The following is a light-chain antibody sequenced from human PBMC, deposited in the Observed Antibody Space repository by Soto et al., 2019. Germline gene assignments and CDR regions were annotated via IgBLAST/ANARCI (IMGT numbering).Light chain of an antibody. CDR3: QQYGSSPPWT. CDR2: GAS. Sequence: ENVMTQSPGTLSLSPGEGATLSCRASQSVSSSYLAWYQQKPGQAPRLLIYGASSRATGIPDRFSGSGSGTDFTLTISRLEPEDFAVYYCQQYGSSPPWTFGQGTKVDIK. V-gene: IGKV3-20*01. J-gene: IGKJ1*01. CDR1: QSVSSSY.